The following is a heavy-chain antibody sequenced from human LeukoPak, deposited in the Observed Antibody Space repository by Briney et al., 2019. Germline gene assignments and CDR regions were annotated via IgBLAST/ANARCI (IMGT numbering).Heavy chain of an antibody. J-gene: IGHJ4*02. Sequence: GESLKTSCKGSGYSFTSYWIGWVRQMPGKCLEWMGIIYPGDSDTRYSPSFQGQVTISADKSISTAYLQWSSLKASDTAMYYCARLRIAPAGTKLFDYWGQGTLVTVSS. CDR1: GYSFTSYW. D-gene: IGHD6-13*01. CDR2: IYPGDSDT. V-gene: IGHV5-51*01. CDR3: ARLRIAPAGTKLFDY.